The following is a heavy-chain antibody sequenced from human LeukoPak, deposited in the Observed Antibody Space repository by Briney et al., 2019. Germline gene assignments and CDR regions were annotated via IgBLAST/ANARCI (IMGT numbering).Heavy chain of an antibody. D-gene: IGHD3-22*01. CDR3: ARVYYYDSSGYYQPSGYFQH. CDR1: GFTFSDYY. V-gene: IGHV3-11*06. CDR2: ISSSSSYT. Sequence: GGSLRLSCAASGFTFSDYYMSWIRQAPGKGLEWVSYISSSSSYTNYADSVKGRFTISRENAKNSLYLQMNGLRAEDTAVYYCARVYYYDSSGYYQPSGYFQHWGQGTLVTVSS. J-gene: IGHJ1*01.